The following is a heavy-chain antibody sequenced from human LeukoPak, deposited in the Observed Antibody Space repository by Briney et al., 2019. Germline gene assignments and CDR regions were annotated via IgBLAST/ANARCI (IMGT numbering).Heavy chain of an antibody. CDR3: ARGRDYAYPTLDY. J-gene: IGHJ4*02. V-gene: IGHV3-7*01. Sequence: GGSLRLSCAAPGFTFSSYWMSWVPQAPGKGLEWVANIKQDGSEKYYVDSVKGRFTISRDNAKNSLYLQMNSLRAEDTAVYYCARGRDYAYPTLDYWGQGTLVTVSS. D-gene: IGHD4-17*01. CDR2: IKQDGSEK. CDR1: GFTFSSYW.